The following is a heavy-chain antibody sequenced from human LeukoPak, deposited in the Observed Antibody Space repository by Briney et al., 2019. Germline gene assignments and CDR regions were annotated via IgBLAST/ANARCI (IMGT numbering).Heavy chain of an antibody. V-gene: IGHV4-30-2*02. CDR3: ARRHTYSNYVWFDP. CDR2: IYHSGST. CDR1: GGSISSGGYS. J-gene: IGHJ5*02. Sequence: SETLSLTCAVSGGSISSGGYSWSWIRQPPGKGLEWIGYIYHSGSTYYNPSLKSRVTISVDTSKKQFSLKVSSVTAADTAVYYCARRHTYSNYVWFDPWGQGTLVTVSS. D-gene: IGHD4-11*01.